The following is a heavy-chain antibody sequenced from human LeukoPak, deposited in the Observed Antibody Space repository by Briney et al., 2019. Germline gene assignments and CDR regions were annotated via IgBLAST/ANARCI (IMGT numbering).Heavy chain of an antibody. CDR2: IYYSGIT. J-gene: IGHJ4*02. V-gene: IGHV4-39*01. CDR3: ARGHLEQWLVETFDY. Sequence: SETLSLTCTVSGGSISSSSYYWGWIRQPPGKGLEWIGSIYYSGITYYNPSLKSRVTISVDTSNNQFSLKLSSVTAADTAVYYCARGHLEQWLVETFDYWGQGTLVTVSS. CDR1: GGSISSSSYY. D-gene: IGHD6-19*01.